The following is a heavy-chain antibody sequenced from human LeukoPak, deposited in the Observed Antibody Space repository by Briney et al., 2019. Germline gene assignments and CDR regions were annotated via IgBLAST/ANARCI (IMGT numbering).Heavy chain of an antibody. CDR2: INHSGSS. CDR3: ARHEIVVRGARRRGYMGV. D-gene: IGHD3-10*01. CDR1: GGSFSGYY. J-gene: IGHJ6*03. Sequence: SETLSLTCAVYGGSFSGYYWNWIRQPPGKGLEWIGEINHSGSSDYNTSLKSRVTISVDTSKNQFSLKLSSVTAADTAVYYCARHEIVVRGARRRGYMGVWGKGTTVTISS. V-gene: IGHV4-34*01.